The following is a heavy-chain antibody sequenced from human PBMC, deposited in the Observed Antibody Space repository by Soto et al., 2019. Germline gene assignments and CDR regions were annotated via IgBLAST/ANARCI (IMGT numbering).Heavy chain of an antibody. Sequence: QVQLVQSGAEVKKPGASVKVSCKASGYTFTSHYMHWERQAPAQGLEWMGIINPSGGSTSYAQKFQGRVTMTRDTSTSTVYMELSSLRSEDTAVYYCARVYPSDTRYGYVGNNWFDPWGQGTLVTVSS. J-gene: IGHJ5*02. CDR2: INPSGGST. CDR3: ARVYPSDTRYGYVGNNWFDP. CDR1: GYTFTSHY. D-gene: IGHD5-18*01. V-gene: IGHV1-46*03.